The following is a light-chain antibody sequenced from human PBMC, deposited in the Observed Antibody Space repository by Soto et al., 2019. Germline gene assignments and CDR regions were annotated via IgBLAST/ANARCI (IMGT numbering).Light chain of an antibody. Sequence: DIQMTQSPSSLSESVGDRVTITCRASQGIRKDLGWYQQKPGKAPKGLIFAASSLQSGVPSRFSGSGSGTEFTLTISSLQPEDSATYYCLQHNSYPWTFGQGTKVEIK. CDR3: LQHNSYPWT. CDR1: QGIRKD. J-gene: IGKJ1*01. V-gene: IGKV1-17*01. CDR2: AAS.